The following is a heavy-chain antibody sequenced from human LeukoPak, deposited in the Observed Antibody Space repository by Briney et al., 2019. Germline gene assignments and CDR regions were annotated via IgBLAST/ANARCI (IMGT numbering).Heavy chain of an antibody. CDR1: GYTFTGYY. D-gene: IGHD2-2*01. CDR2: VNPNSGGT. Sequence: ASVKVSCKASGYTFTGYYMHWVRQAPGQGLEWMGWVNPNSGGTNYAQKFQGRVTMTRDTSISTVYMELSSLRSDDTAVYYCARDLPAAPGVSDYWGQGTPVTVSS. CDR3: ARDLPAAPGVSDY. V-gene: IGHV1-2*02. J-gene: IGHJ4*02.